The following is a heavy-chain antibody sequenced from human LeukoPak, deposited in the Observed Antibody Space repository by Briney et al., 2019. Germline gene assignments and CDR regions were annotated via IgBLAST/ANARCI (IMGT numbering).Heavy chain of an antibody. CDR2: INSHNLKT. V-gene: IGHV1-18*04. J-gene: IGHJ5*02. Sequence: ASVKVSCKASGYTFTGYYMHWVRQAPGQGLEWMGWINSHNLKTIYAKKFQGRVTLTTDTSTNTAYMEMTTLTSDDTAVYYCARDLAWGSGDLGTYYYNWLDAWGQGTLVSVS. CDR1: GYTFTGYY. CDR3: ARDLAWGSGDLGTYYYNWLDA. D-gene: IGHD3-10*01.